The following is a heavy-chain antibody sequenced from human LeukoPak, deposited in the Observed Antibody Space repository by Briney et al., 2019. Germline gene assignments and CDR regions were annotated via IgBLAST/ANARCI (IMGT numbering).Heavy chain of an antibody. J-gene: IGHJ4*02. CDR3: AKLVLLWFGDPSLVYFDY. CDR2: ISGSGGST. D-gene: IGHD3-10*01. CDR1: GFTFRSYA. Sequence: GGSLRLSCVASGFTFRSYAMSWVRQAPGKGLEWGSAISGSGGSTYYADSVKGRFTISRDNSKNTLYLQMNSLRAEDTAVYYCAKLVLLWFGDPSLVYFDYWGQGTLVTVSS. V-gene: IGHV3-23*01.